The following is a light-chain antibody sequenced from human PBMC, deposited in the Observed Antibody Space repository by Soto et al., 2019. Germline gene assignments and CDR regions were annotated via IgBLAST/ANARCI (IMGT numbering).Light chain of an antibody. CDR2: KAS. V-gene: IGKV1-5*03. J-gene: IGKJ1*01. CDR3: VHSIRYSEA. CDR1: RTRSSC. Sequence: IQMSQSPSALSGSVGARVAITCRASRTRSSCLTWYQQKPGKAPRRLIYKASTLDSGVPARFSGSGSGTEFTLNISRLQADDFATYYCVHSIRYSEAFGQGTKVDIK.